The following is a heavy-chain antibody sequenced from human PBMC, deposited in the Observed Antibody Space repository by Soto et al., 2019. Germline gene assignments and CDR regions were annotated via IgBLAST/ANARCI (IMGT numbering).Heavy chain of an antibody. CDR1: GGTFSSYA. J-gene: IGHJ4*02. CDR3: ARDLFVASGDYGYFDY. D-gene: IGHD4-17*01. CDR2: IIPIFGTA. V-gene: IGHV1-69*13. Sequence: SVKVSCKASGGTFSSYAISWVRQAPGQGLEWMGGIIPIFGTANYAQKFQGRVTITADESTSTAYMELSSLRSDDTAVYYCARDLFVASGDYGYFDYWGQGTLVTVSS.